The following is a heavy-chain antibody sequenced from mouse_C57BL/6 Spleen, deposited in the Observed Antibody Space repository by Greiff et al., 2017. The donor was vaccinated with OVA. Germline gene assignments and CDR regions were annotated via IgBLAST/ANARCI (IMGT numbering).Heavy chain of an antibody. CDR2: ISSGSSTI. V-gene: IGHV5-17*01. CDR1: GFTFSDYG. Sequence: EVQLQESGGGLVKPGGSLKLSCAASGFTFSDYGMHWVRQAPEKGLEWVAYISSGSSTIYYADTVKGRFTISRDNAKNTLFLQMTSLRSEDTAMYYCARPLYYGSSAAWFAYWGQGTLVTVSA. J-gene: IGHJ3*01. CDR3: ARPLYYGSSAAWFAY. D-gene: IGHD1-1*01.